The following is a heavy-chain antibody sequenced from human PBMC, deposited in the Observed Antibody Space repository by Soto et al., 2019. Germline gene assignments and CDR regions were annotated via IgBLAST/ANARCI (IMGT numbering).Heavy chain of an antibody. CDR2: ISRSSTFT. J-gene: IGHJ5*02. CDR1: GFISSDYS. V-gene: IGHV3-21*01. CDR3: AKGDSSGWFLWFDP. Sequence: LRLSCAASGFISSDYSMNWVRQTPGKGLEWVSSISRSSTFTYYTDSVKGRFTISRDNAKNSVYLQMNSLRAEDTAVYYCAKGDSSGWFLWFDPWGQGTLVTVSS. D-gene: IGHD6-19*01.